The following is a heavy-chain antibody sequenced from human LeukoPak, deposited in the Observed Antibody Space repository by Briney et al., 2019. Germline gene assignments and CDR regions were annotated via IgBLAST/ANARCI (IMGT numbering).Heavy chain of an antibody. V-gene: IGHV3-7*04. Sequence: GGSLRLSCVVSGFSISSYWMTWVRQAPGKGLEWVANINPDGSDKHHVDSVKDRFTISRDNAKNSLYLQMNSLRAEDTAVYYCARETGQFDPWGQRTLVTVSS. CDR3: ARETGQFDP. J-gene: IGHJ5*02. CDR2: INPDGSDK. D-gene: IGHD1-1*01. CDR1: GFSISSYW.